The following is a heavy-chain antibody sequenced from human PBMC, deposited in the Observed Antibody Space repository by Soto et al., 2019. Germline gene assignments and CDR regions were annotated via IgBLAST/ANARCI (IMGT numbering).Heavy chain of an antibody. D-gene: IGHD3-22*01. CDR3: AREGAYYYDSSGYMDPYWYFDL. J-gene: IGHJ2*01. CDR2: IIPIFGTA. CDR1: GGTFSSYA. Sequence: QVQLVQSGAEVKKPGSSVKVSCKASGGTFSSYAISWVQQAPGQGLEWMGGIIPIFGTANYAQKFQGRVTITADESTSTAYMELSSLRSEDTAVYYCAREGAYYYDSSGYMDPYWYFDLWGRGTLVTVSS. V-gene: IGHV1-69*01.